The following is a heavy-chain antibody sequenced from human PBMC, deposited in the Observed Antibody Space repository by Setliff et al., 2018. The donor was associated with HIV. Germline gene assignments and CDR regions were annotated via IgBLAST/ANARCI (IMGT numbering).Heavy chain of an antibody. V-gene: IGHV4-4*07. J-gene: IGHJ3*02. CDR1: GGSISSYY. Sequence: SETLSLTCTVSGGSISSYYWSWIRQPAGKRLEFIGRISAAGTINYNPSLRSRVTMSVDTSKSQFSLKLNSVAAADTAVYYCARVFPPIRGAPFGTPPGAFDIWGQGTMVTVSS. CDR2: ISAAGTI. D-gene: IGHD2-15*01. CDR3: ARVFPPIRGAPFGTPPGAFDI.